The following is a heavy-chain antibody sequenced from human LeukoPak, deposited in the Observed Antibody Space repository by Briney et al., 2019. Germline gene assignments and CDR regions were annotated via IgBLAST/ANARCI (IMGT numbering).Heavy chain of an antibody. V-gene: IGHV3-21*06. Sequence: GGSLRLSCAASGLTFSRYSMNWVRQTPGKGLEWVSSISSSSSYIYYANSVKGRFTISRDNAKNSLYLQMTSLRAQDTAVYYCARIGTPMVTIVAPYYMDVWGKGTTVTVSS. CDR1: GLTFSRYS. CDR3: ARIGTPMVTIVAPYYMDV. D-gene: IGHD5-18*01. J-gene: IGHJ6*03. CDR2: ISSSSSYI.